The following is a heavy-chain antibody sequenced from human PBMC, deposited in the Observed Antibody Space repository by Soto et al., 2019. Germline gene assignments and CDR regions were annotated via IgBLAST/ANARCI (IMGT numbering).Heavy chain of an antibody. V-gene: IGHV4-30-2*01. CDR3: ARVPGP. Sequence: SETLFLTCAVSGGSISSGGFSWSWIRQPPGKGLEWIGYIYHSGSTYYNPSLKSRVTISVDRSKNQFSLKLTSVTAADTAVYYCARVPGPWGQGTLVTVSS. J-gene: IGHJ5*02. CDR1: GGSISSGGFS. CDR2: IYHSGST. D-gene: IGHD3-10*01.